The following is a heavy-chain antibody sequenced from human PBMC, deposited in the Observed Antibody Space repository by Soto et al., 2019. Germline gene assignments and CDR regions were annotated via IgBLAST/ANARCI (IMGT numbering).Heavy chain of an antibody. CDR1: GGTFSSYA. CDR2: IIPIFGTA. V-gene: IGHV1-69*13. Sequence: SVKVSCKASGGTFSSYAISWVRQAPGQGLEWMGGIIPIFGTANYAQKFQGRVTITADESTSTAYMELSSLRSEDTAVYYCARITMVRGVIINHGDYWGQGTLVTVSS. CDR3: ARITMVRGVIINHGDY. D-gene: IGHD3-10*01. J-gene: IGHJ4*02.